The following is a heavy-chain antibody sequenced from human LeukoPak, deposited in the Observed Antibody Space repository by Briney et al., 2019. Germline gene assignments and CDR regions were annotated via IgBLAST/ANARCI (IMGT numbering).Heavy chain of an antibody. Sequence: GRSLRLSCAASGFTFSSYAMHWVRQAPGKGLEWVAVISYDGSNKYYADSVKGRFTISRDNSKNTLYLQMNSLRAEDTAVYYCARGRGYIATWGQGTLVTVSS. CDR3: ARGRGYIAT. V-gene: IGHV3-30*01. J-gene: IGHJ5*02. CDR1: GFTFSSYA. D-gene: IGHD3-10*01. CDR2: ISYDGSNK.